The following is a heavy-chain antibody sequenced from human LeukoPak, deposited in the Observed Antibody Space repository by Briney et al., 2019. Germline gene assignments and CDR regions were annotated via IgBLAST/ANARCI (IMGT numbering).Heavy chain of an antibody. J-gene: IGHJ5*02. CDR1: GFAVSNTY. V-gene: IGHV3-66*01. CDR2: IYSGGST. D-gene: IGHD3-22*01. Sequence: GGSLRLSCAASGFAVSNTYISWVRQAPGKGLEWVSVIYSGGSTYYADSVKGRFTISRDNSKNTLYLQMNSLRAEDTAVYYCAKDISYYYDSSGYLSWGQGTLVTVSS. CDR3: AKDISYYYDSSGYLS.